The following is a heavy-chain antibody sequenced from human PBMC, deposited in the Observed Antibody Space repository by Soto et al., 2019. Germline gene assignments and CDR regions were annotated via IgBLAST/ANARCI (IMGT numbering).Heavy chain of an antibody. V-gene: IGHV3-73*01. CDR3: TRQTDAVQWLVVPTDYNFDY. CDR2: IRSKTNSYAT. Sequence: GGSLRLSCAASGFTFGGSAMHWVRQASGKGLEWVGHIRSKTNSYATAYAESVKGRFTISRDDSMNTAYLQMNSLKTEDTAVYFRTRQTDAVQWLVVPTDYNFDYWGQGTLVTVSS. D-gene: IGHD6-19*01. CDR1: GFTFGGSA. J-gene: IGHJ4*02.